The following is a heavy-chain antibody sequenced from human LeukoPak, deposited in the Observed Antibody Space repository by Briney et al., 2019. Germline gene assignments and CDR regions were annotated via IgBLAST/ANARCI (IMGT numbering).Heavy chain of an antibody. J-gene: IGHJ2*01. CDR1: GYTFTSYD. D-gene: IGHD3-22*01. CDR3: ARDPMIVVVSTGWYFDL. CDR2: MNPNSGNT. V-gene: IGHV1-8*01. Sequence: GASVKVSCKASGYTFTSYDINWVRQATGQGLEWMGWMNPNSGNTGYAQKFQGRVTMTTDTSTSTAYMELRSLRSDDTAVYYCARDPMIVVVSTGWYFDLWGRGTLVTVSS.